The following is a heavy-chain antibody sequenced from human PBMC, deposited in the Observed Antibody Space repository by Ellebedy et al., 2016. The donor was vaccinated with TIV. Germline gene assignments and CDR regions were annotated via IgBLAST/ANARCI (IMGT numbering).Heavy chain of an antibody. Sequence: GESLKISXAASGFTFSSYAMHWVRQAPGKGLEWVAVISYDGSSKYYADSVKGRFTISRDNSKNTLYLQMNSLRAEDTAVYYCARDRLMTTVTTGGYYYGMDVWGQGTTVTVSS. V-gene: IGHV3-30-3*01. CDR2: ISYDGSSK. CDR1: GFTFSSYA. D-gene: IGHD4-17*01. CDR3: ARDRLMTTVTTGGYYYGMDV. J-gene: IGHJ6*02.